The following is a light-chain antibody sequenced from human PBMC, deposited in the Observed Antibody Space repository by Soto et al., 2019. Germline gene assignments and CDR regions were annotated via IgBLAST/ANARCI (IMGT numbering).Light chain of an antibody. CDR2: DAS. Sequence: EIVLTQSPATLSLSPGERATLSCRAGQSVSSYLAWYQQKPGQAPRLLIYDASNMATGIPARFSGSGSGTDFTLTISSLEPEYVAVYYCQQRSNWGLTFGGGTKVEIK. V-gene: IGKV3-11*01. CDR1: QSVSSY. CDR3: QQRSNWGLT. J-gene: IGKJ4*01.